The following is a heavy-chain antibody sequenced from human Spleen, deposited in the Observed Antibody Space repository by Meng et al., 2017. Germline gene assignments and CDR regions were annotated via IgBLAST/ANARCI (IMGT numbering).Heavy chain of an antibody. V-gene: IGHV1-18*01. J-gene: IGHJ4*02. Sequence: QVQRVQSRAELKKPGASVRVSCTASGYTFSTSAITWVRQAPGQGLEWMGWISAYNGDTNYEQSLQGRVTMTTDTSTSTAYMELRSLTSDDTAVYYCARVYDLRVLDYWGQGTLVTVSS. CDR3: ARVYDLRVLDY. D-gene: IGHD3/OR15-3a*01. CDR2: ISAYNGDT. CDR1: GYTFSTSA.